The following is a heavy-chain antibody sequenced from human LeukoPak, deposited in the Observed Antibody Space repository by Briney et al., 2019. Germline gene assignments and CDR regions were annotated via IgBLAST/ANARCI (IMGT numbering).Heavy chain of an antibody. CDR3: SQWGRYFGY. Sequence: GGSLRLSCAASGFTFSSYAMHWVRQAPGKGLEWVSSIHGSVGRKYYADSVKGRFIISRDNSKNTLHLQMNSQRAEDKALYFCSQWGRYFGYWGQRTLVTVSS. CDR2: IHGSVGRK. CDR1: GFTFSSYA. J-gene: IGHJ4*02. V-gene: IGHV3-23*01. D-gene: IGHD3-16*01.